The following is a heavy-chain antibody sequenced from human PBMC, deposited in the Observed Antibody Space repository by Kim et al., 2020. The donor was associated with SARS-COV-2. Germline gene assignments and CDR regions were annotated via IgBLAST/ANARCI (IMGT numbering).Heavy chain of an antibody. D-gene: IGHD2-15*01. V-gene: IGHV4-39*01. Sequence: SETLSLTCTVSGGSISNSPYYWGWIRQPPGKVLEWIGTIYYSGVAFHSPSLRSRVTISVDTSRNQFSLRLTSVTAADTAVYYCARLFPSVRPIDSYRTSGGFDYWGQGTLVTVSS. CDR1: GGSISNSPYY. CDR2: IYYSGVA. CDR3: ARLFPSVRPIDSYRTSGGFDY. J-gene: IGHJ4*02.